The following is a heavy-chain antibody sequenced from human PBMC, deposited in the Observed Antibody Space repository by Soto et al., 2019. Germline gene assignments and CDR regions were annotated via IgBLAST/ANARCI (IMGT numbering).Heavy chain of an antibody. J-gene: IGHJ5*02. CDR1: GASLRRGGYY. V-gene: IGHV4-61*08. Sequence: ASGTLSPTCTVSGASLRRGGYYLCLVRQPPGKGLEWIGCVYSSGSTNSNPSLKSRVTISGDTSKNQFSLRLSSVTAADSAVYYCARIPVDTYMIYWFDPWGHGTQVTVSS. CDR2: VYSSGST. D-gene: IGHD5-18*01. CDR3: ARIPVDTYMIYWFDP.